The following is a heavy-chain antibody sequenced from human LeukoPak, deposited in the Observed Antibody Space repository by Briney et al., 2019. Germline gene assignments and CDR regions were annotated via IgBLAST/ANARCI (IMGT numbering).Heavy chain of an antibody. D-gene: IGHD1-26*01. J-gene: IGHJ4*02. CDR1: GFTFSNYG. Sequence: GGSLRLSCAASGFTFSNYGMNWVRQAPGKGLEWISYISSYSNTIYYAESVQGRFTVSRDNAISSLFLQMSSLRAEDTAIYYCVRDRGTYRPIDYWGQGTLVTVSS. CDR2: ISSYSNTI. CDR3: VRDRGTYRPIDY. V-gene: IGHV3-48*01.